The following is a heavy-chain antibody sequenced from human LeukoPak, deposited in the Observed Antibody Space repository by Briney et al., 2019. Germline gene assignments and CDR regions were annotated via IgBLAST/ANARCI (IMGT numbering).Heavy chain of an antibody. V-gene: IGHV1-18*01. D-gene: IGHD1-26*01. CDR1: GYTFTSYG. CDR2: ISAYNGNT. J-gene: IGHJ4*02. Sequence: GASVKVSCKASGYTFTSYGISWVRQAPGQGLEWMGWISAYNGNTNYAQKLQGRVTITADESTSTAYMELSSLRSEDTAVYYCAREAWELKTGFDYWGQGTLVTVSS. CDR3: AREAWELKTGFDY.